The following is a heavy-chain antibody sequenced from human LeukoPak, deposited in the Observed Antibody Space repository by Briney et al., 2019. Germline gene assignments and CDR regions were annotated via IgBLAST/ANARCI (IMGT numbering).Heavy chain of an antibody. CDR3: ARDWYLDY. J-gene: IGHJ4*02. V-gene: IGHV1-46*01. Sequence: ASVKVSCKASGYIFISHHMHWVRQAPGQGLEWMGIINPSGGSTSYAQKFQGRVSMTRNTSTSTVYMELSSLRSEDTAVYYCARDWYLDYWGQGTLVTVSS. CDR2: INPSGGST. CDR1: GYIFISHH.